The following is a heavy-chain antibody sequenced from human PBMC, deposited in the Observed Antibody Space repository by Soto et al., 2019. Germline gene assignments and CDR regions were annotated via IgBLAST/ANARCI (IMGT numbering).Heavy chain of an antibody. V-gene: IGHV5-10-1*01. J-gene: IGHJ4*02. CDR2: IDPSDSQT. Sequence: PGESLKISCKGSGYSFAGYWITWVRQKPGKGLEWMGRIDPSDSQTYYSPSFRGHVTISATKSITTVFLQWSSLRASDTAMYYCARQLYDCDTGHNFQYYFDSWGQGTPVTVSS. CDR3: ARQLYDCDTGHNFQYYFDS. D-gene: IGHD3-22*01. CDR1: GYSFAGYW.